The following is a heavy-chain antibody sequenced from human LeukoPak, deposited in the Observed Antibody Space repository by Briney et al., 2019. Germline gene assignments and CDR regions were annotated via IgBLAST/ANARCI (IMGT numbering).Heavy chain of an antibody. CDR2: ILYNENT. V-gene: IGHV4-39*01. D-gene: IGHD5-18*01. CDR1: GGSISSSSYY. CDR3: RGYSAGYLLDY. Sequence: SETLSLTCTVSGGSISSSSYYWGWIRQSPGKGLEYIGSILYNENTYYNPSLKSRVIISIDTSKNQFSLKLSSATAADAAVYYCRGYSAGYLLDYWGQGTLVTVSS. J-gene: IGHJ4*02.